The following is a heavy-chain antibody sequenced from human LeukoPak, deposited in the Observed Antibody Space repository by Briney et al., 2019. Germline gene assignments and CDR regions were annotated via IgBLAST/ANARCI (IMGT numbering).Heavy chain of an antibody. V-gene: IGHV3-53*01. D-gene: IGHD3-3*01. CDR2: IYSGGAT. CDR3: VRDFGGPFDY. J-gene: IGHJ4*02. CDR1: GFTVSSNY. Sequence: PGGSLRLSCAASGFTVSSNYKSWVRQAPGKGLEWVSVIYSGGATYYADSVKGRSAISRDNSKNTLYLQMNSLRAEDTAVYYCVRDFGGPFDYWGQGTLVIVSS.